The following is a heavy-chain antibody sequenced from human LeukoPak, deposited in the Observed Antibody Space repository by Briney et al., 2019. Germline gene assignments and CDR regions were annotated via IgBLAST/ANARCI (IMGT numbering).Heavy chain of an antibody. J-gene: IGHJ4*02. CDR3: GRAFPPLRTSSAGDL. D-gene: IGHD3-16*01. CDR2: ISYLSSHV. Sequence: NPGGSLRLSCSASGFTFSDYDMNWVRQAPGKGLECVSSISYLSSHVYYGDSVKGRFSISRDNAKNSLYLQMNSLGAEDTAIYYCGRAFPPLRTSSAGDLWGQGILVTVPS. CDR1: GFTFSDYD. V-gene: IGHV3-21*01.